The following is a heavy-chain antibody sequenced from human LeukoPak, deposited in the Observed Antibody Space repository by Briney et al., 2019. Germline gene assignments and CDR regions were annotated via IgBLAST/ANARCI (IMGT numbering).Heavy chain of an antibody. J-gene: IGHJ4*02. CDR3: ARGGWTQDS. CDR1: GGSISSHY. CDR2: VYYSGST. Sequence: SETLSLTCTVSGGSISSHYWTWIRQPPGKGLEWIGYVYYSGSTDYNPSLKSRVTISVDTSKNQFSLKLSSVTAADRAVYYCARGGWTQDSWGQGTLVTVSS. D-gene: IGHD6-19*01. V-gene: IGHV4-59*11.